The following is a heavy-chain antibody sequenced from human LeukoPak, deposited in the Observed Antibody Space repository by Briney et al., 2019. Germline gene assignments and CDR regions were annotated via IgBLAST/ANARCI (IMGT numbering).Heavy chain of an antibody. D-gene: IGHD5-18*01. CDR1: GFTFDACD. CDR2: IWYDGSNK. Sequence: GGSLRLSCAASGFTFDACDIHWVRQAPGKGLEWVAVIWYDGSNKYYADSVKGRFTISRDNSKNTLYLQMNSLRAEDTAVYYCAKGGGYSYSTYYFDYWGQGTLVTVSP. V-gene: IGHV3-33*06. J-gene: IGHJ4*02. CDR3: AKGGGYSYSTYYFDY.